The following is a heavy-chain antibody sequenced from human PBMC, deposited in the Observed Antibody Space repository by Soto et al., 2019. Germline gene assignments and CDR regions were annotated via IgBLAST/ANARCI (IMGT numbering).Heavy chain of an antibody. J-gene: IGHJ4*02. CDR2: ISTNNGNT. V-gene: IGHV1-18*01. CDR3: ARHTSSWPFDY. Sequence: QVQLEQSGAEVKKPGASVKVSCKASGYTFTSYGISWVRQAPGQGPEWMGWISTNNGNTNYAQKIRGRVTMTTDTSTSTAYMELRSLRSDDTAVYYCARHTSSWPFDYWGQGTLVTVSS. D-gene: IGHD6-13*01. CDR1: GYTFTSYG.